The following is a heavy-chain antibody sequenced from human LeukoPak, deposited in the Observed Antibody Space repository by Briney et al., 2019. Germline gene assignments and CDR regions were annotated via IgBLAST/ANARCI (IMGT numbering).Heavy chain of an antibody. CDR3: ARIRSAAKSGGGSWFGP. CDR1: GGSFSGYY. V-gene: IGHV4-34*01. D-gene: IGHD2-15*01. CDR2: INHSGST. Sequence: SETLSLTCAVYGGSFSGYYWSWIRQPPGKGLEWIGEINHSGSTNYNPSLKSRVTISVDTSKNQFSLKLSSVTAADTAVYYCARIRSAAKSGGGSWFGPWGQGTLVTVSS. J-gene: IGHJ5*02.